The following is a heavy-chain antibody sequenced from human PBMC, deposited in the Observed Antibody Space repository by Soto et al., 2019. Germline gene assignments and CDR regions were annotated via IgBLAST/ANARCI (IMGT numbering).Heavy chain of an antibody. CDR2: ISYDGSNK. D-gene: IGHD6-13*01. Sequence: QVQLVESGGGVVQPGRSLRLSCAASGFTFSSYGMHWVRQAPGKGLEWVAVISYDGSNKYYADSVKGRFTISRDNSKNTLYLQMNSLRAEDTAVYYCAKNEAAGPNWWGQGTLVTVSS. V-gene: IGHV3-30*18. CDR1: GFTFSSYG. CDR3: AKNEAAGPNW. J-gene: IGHJ4*02.